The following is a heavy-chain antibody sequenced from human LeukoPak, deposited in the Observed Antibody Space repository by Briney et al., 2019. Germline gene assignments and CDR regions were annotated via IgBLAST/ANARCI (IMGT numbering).Heavy chain of an antibody. D-gene: IGHD5-12*01. J-gene: IGHJ4*02. CDR2: IDRSGGGT. V-gene: IGHV3-23*01. CDR3: AKAISVYSGYVDY. Sequence: GGSLRLSCAASGFTFSTYTMSWVRQAPGKGLEWVSAIDRSGGGTYYACSVKGRFTISRDNAKNTLYLQMTSLRAEDTAVYYCAKAISVYSGYVDYWGQGTLVTVSS. CDR1: GFTFSTYT.